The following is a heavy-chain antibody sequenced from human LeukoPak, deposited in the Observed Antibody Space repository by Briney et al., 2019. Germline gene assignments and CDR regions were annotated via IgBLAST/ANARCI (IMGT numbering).Heavy chain of an antibody. CDR1: GFTFSSYS. Sequence: GGSLRLSCAASGFTFSSYSMNWVRQAPGKGLEWVSSISSSSSYIYYADSVKGRFTISRDNAKNSLYLQMNSLRAEDTAVYYCAREGRGYSSSANYYYYYYMDVWGKGTTATVSS. CDR3: AREGRGYSSSANYYYYYYMDV. J-gene: IGHJ6*03. V-gene: IGHV3-21*01. CDR2: ISSSSSYI. D-gene: IGHD6-6*01.